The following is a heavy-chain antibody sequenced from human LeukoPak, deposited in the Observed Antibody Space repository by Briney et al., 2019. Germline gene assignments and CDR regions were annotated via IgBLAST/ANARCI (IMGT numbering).Heavy chain of an antibody. Sequence: SETLSLTCTVSGGSISSYYWSWIRQPAGKGLEWIGRIYTSGCTNYYPSLKSRVTMTVDTSKNHNSLKLSSVTPADTAVYYCARSSRGYLDYWGQGNLVTVSS. CDR3: ARSSRGYLDY. CDR1: GGSISSYY. D-gene: IGHD2-2*01. CDR2: IYTSGCT. V-gene: IGHV4-4*07. J-gene: IGHJ4*02.